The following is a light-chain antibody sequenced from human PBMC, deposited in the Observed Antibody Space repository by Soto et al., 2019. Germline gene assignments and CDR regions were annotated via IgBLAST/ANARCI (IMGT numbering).Light chain of an antibody. CDR1: SSDVGGYNY. J-gene: IGLJ2*01. V-gene: IGLV2-8*01. CDR3: SSYAGSNNHVV. CDR2: EVS. Sequence: QSVLTQPPSASGSPGQSVTISCTGTSSDVGGYNYVSWYQQHPGKAPKLMIYEVSKRPSGVPDRFSGSKSGNTASLTVPGLQAEDEADYYCSSYAGSNNHVVFGGGTQLTVL.